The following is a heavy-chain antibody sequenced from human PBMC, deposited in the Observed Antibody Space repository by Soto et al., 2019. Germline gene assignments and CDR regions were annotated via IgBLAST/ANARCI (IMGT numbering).Heavy chain of an antibody. V-gene: IGHV1-18*01. CDR1: GYTFTSYG. CDR2: ISAYNGNT. CDR3: AREVVVAATVCSHP. D-gene: IGHD2-15*01. J-gene: IGHJ5*02. Sequence: ASVKVSCKASGYTFTSYGISWVRQAPGQGLEWMGWISAYNGNTNYAQKLQGRVTTTTDTSTSTAYMELRSLRSDDTAVYCCAREVVVAATVCSHPWGQGPLVTVSS.